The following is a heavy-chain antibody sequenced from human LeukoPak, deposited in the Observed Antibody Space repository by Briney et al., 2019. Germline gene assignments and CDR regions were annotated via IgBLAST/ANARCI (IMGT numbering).Heavy chain of an antibody. CDR3: ATSRLVVTDIPGYFDY. CDR1: GGTFSSYT. V-gene: IGHV1-69*02. D-gene: IGHD2-21*02. CDR2: IIPILGIA. J-gene: IGHJ4*02. Sequence: SVKVSCKASGGTFSSYTISWVRQAPGQGLEWMGRIIPILGIANYAQKFQGRVTITADKSTSTAYMELSSLRSEDTAVYYCATSRLVVTDIPGYFDYWGQGTLVTVSS.